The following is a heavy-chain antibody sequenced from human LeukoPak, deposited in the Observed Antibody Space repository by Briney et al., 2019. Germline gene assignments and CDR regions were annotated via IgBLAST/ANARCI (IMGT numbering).Heavy chain of an antibody. D-gene: IGHD3-16*01. CDR2: LHASGST. Sequence: PSETLSLTCSVSGGSISNYYWNWIRQPAGKGLEWIGRLHASGSTRYNSSFGTRVTMSADTSKNQLSLKLTSVTAADTALYFCARDQSGSGGHNNDAFDIWGQGTMVTVYS. CDR1: GGSISNYY. J-gene: IGHJ3*02. V-gene: IGHV4-4*07. CDR3: ARDQSGSGGHNNDAFDI.